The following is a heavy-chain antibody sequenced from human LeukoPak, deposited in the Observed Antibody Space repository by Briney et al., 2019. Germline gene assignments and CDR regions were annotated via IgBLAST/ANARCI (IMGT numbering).Heavy chain of an antibody. D-gene: IGHD2-2*01. CDR1: GGSISSDSYF. V-gene: IGHV4-39*01. J-gene: IGHJ6*03. Sequence: SETLSLTCTVSGGSISSDSYFWGWIRQPPGKGLEWIGSIYYSGSTYYNPSLKSRVTISVDTSKNQFSLKLSSVTAADTAVYYCARHGMDCSSTSCYPSDMDVWGKGTTVTVSS. CDR3: ARHGMDCSSTSCYPSDMDV. CDR2: IYYSGST.